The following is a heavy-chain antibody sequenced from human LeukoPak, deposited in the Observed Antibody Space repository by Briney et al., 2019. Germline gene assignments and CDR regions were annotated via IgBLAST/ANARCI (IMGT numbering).Heavy chain of an antibody. CDR1: GYSISSGYY. Sequence: SETLSLTCTVSGYSISSGYYWGWIRQPPGKGLQWIGSIYYSGSTYYNPSLKSRVTMSVDTSKNQFSLKLSSVTAAGTAVYYCGRSYQGRDFDYWGQGILVTVSS. V-gene: IGHV4-38-2*02. J-gene: IGHJ4*02. CDR3: GRSYQGRDFDY. CDR2: IYYSGST.